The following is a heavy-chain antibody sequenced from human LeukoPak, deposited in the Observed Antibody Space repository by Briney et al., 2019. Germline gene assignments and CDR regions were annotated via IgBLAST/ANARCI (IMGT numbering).Heavy chain of an antibody. CDR3: ARHTTDIVVVPAADYFDY. Sequence: SETLSLTCAVSGYFITSGYYWGWIRQPPGKGLEWIGIMYHSGSTYYNSSLKSRVTISVDTSKNQFSLKLSSVTAADTAVYYCARHTTDIVVVPAADYFDYWGQGTLVTVSS. D-gene: IGHD2-2*01. CDR2: MYHSGST. J-gene: IGHJ4*02. V-gene: IGHV4-38-2*01. CDR1: GYFITSGYY.